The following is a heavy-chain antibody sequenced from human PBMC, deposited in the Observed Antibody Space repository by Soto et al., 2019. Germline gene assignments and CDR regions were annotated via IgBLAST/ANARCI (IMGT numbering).Heavy chain of an antibody. J-gene: IGHJ5*01. CDR3: ARDQNTSGGQHWAVNYGDS. D-gene: IGHD4-17*01. Sequence: QVQLVESGGGVVQPGRSLRLSCAASGFSFSISPMHWVRQAPGKGPEWVALISYDGTNKFYADSVKCRFTISRDNSKSTLYLQVDSLRPEDAAVYYCARDQNTSGGQHWAVNYGDSWGQGTLATVSS. V-gene: IGHV3-30-3*01. CDR2: ISYDGTNK. CDR1: GFSFSISP.